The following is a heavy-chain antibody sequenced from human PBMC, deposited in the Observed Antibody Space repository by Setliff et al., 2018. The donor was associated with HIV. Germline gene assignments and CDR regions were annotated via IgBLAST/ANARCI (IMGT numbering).Heavy chain of an antibody. CDR1: GYTFTSYY. V-gene: IGHV1-46*01. CDR3: ATHPPYRSAWYMRS. D-gene: IGHD6-19*01. CDR2: INPSGGST. J-gene: IGHJ5*02. Sequence: ASVKVSCKASGYTFTSYYMHWVRQAPGQGLEWMGIINPSGGSTSYAQKFQGRVTITADTSTDTAYMEVSSLRSEDTAVYYCATHPPYRSAWYMRSWGQGTLVTVSS.